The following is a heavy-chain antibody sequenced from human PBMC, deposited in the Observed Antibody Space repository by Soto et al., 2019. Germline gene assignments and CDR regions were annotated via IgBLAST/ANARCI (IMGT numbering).Heavy chain of an antibody. Sequence: EVQLVESGGGLVQPGGSLRLSCVASGFSVSATKYMNWLRQAPDKGLEWVSVIYSGGTYYYADSVKGRFTISRHDSKNTLYLQMDSLRPEDTAVYFCARANDLNAFDMWGQGTMDTVSS. CDR3: ARANDLNAFDM. J-gene: IGHJ3*02. V-gene: IGHV3-53*04. CDR2: IYSGGTY. CDR1: GFSVSATKY.